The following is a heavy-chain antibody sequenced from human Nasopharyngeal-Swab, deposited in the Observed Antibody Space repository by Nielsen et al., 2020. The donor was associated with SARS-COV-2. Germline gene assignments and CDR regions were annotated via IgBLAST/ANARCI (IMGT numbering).Heavy chain of an antibody. CDR3: AKAPYLRGLDV. CDR2: ISGSGDTT. V-gene: IGHV3-23*01. CDR1: GFTFSSYA. Sequence: GESLKISCAASGFTFSSYAMSWVRQAPGKGLEWVSIISGSGDTTYHADSVKDRFTISRDNSKNTLYMQTNSLRVEDTAVYYCAKAPYLRGLDVWGRGTTVTVSS. J-gene: IGHJ6*02. D-gene: IGHD2-21*01.